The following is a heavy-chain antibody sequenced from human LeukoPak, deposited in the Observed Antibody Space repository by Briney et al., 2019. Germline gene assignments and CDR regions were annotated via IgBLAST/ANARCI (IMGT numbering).Heavy chain of an antibody. CDR1: GYTFTDYY. Sequence: ASVKVSCKASGYTFTDYYMHWVRQAPGQGLEWMGRINPNSGGTNHAQKFQGRVTMTRDTSIRTAYMELSRLRSDDTAVYYCATLEPYVGKDAFDIWGQGTMVTVSS. CDR2: INPNSGGT. J-gene: IGHJ3*02. V-gene: IGHV1-2*06. CDR3: ATLEPYVGKDAFDI. D-gene: IGHD1-26*01.